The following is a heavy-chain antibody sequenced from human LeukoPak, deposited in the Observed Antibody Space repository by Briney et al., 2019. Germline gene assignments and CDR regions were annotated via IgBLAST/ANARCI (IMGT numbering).Heavy chain of an antibody. J-gene: IGHJ4*02. CDR2: ISKDGSGK. CDR3: ARDYWWNYDY. D-gene: IGHD1-7*01. Sequence: GGSLRLSCAASGFIFSDYAMHWVRQAPGKGLEWVAVISKDGSGKYYPGSVRGRFTISRDNSKNTIYLQMDSLRAEDTAIYYCARDYWWNYDYWGQGTLVTVSS. V-gene: IGHV3-30-3*01. CDR1: GFIFSDYA.